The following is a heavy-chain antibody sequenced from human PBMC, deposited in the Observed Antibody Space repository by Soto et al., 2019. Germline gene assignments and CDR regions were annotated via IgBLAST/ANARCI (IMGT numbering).Heavy chain of an antibody. D-gene: IGHD2-2*02. CDR3: ARLVVVPAAIQLWFDP. J-gene: IGHJ5*02. Sequence: QVQLVQSGAEVKKPGASVKVSCKASGYTFTGYYMHWVRQAPGQGLEWMGWINPNSGGTNYAQKFQGRVTMTRDTSISTAYMELRRLRSDDTAVYYCARLVVVPAAIQLWFDPWGQGTLVTVSS. CDR1: GYTFTGYY. CDR2: INPNSGGT. V-gene: IGHV1-2*02.